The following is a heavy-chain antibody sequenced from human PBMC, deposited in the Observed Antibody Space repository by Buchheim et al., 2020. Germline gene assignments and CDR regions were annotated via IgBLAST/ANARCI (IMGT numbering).Heavy chain of an antibody. D-gene: IGHD2-2*01. J-gene: IGHJ6*02. CDR1: GFTFSSYE. CDR3: ARPHRYCSSTSCDDYYYYYGVDV. V-gene: IGHV3-48*03. Sequence: EVQLVESGGGLVQPGGSLRLSCAASGFTFSSYEMNWVRQAPGKGLEWVSYISSSGSTIYYADSVKGRFTISRDNAKNSLYLQMNSLRAEDTAVYYCARPHRYCSSTSCDDYYYYYGVDVWGQGTT. CDR2: ISSSGSTI.